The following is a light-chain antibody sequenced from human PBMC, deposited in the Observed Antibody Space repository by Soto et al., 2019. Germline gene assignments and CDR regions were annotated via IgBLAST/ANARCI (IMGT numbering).Light chain of an antibody. CDR1: SSDVGSYYP. J-gene: IGLJ1*01. V-gene: IGLV2-23*02. CDR3: CSYAGDTTFFV. CDR2: EVN. Sequence: QSALTQPASMSGSPGQSITISCTGTSSDVGSYYPVSWFQQHPGKDPKLMIYEVNKRPSGVSDRFSGSKSGNTASLTISGLQAADEAEYYCCSYAGDTTFFVFGTGTKLTV.